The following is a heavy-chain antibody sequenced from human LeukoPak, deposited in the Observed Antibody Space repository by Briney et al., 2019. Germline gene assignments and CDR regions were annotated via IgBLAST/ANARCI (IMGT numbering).Heavy chain of an antibody. D-gene: IGHD2-2*01. V-gene: IGHV4-38-2*02. Sequence: SETLSLTCTVSGYSISSGYYWGWIRQPPGKGLEWIGSICHSGSTYYNPSLKSRVTISVDTSKNQFSLKLSSVTAADTAVYYCARDRVVPAAIGFYYYYYMDVWGKGTTVTISS. CDR2: ICHSGST. CDR1: GYSISSGYY. CDR3: ARDRVVPAAIGFYYYYYMDV. J-gene: IGHJ6*03.